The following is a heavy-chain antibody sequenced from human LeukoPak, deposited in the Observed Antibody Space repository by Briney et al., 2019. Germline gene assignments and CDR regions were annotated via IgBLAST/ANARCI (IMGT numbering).Heavy chain of an antibody. CDR3: ARVFESYFGSAYDN. CDR1: GFNFNDYA. D-gene: IGHD3-10*01. CDR2: ISSSGFTI. J-gene: IGHJ4*02. Sequence: GGSLRLSCVASGFNFNDYAMTWVRQAPGKGLEWLSHISSSGFTIYYADSVRGRFSISRDNAKHSLYLQLNSLRAEDTALYFCARVFESYFGSAYDNWGQGSLVTVSS. V-gene: IGHV3-48*03.